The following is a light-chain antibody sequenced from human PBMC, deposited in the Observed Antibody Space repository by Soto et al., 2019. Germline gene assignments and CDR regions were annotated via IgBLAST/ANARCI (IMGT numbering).Light chain of an antibody. CDR1: QSISNY. CDR3: QQSYSTPRT. Sequence: DIQMTQSPSSLSASVGDRVTITCRASQSISNYVNWYQQKPGRAPEFLIYAASSLHSGVPSRFSGSGSGTDFTLTISSLQPEDFANYYCQQSYSTPRTFGQGTWVEIK. J-gene: IGKJ1*01. CDR2: AAS. V-gene: IGKV1-39*01.